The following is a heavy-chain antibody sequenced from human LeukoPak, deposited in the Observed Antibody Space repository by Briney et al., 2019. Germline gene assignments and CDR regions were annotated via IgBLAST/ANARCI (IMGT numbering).Heavy chain of an antibody. CDR3: ARGMTTSPDGFNI. V-gene: IGHV4-61*02. CDR2: IYTSGST. Sequence: SETLSLTCTVSAGSISSGLYYWSWIRQPAGKGLEWIGRIYTSGSTNYNPSLKSRVTISGDTSKNHFSLTLNSVAAADTALYFCARGMTTSPDGFNIWGQGTMVTVSS. J-gene: IGHJ3*02. D-gene: IGHD1-1*01. CDR1: AGSISSGLYY.